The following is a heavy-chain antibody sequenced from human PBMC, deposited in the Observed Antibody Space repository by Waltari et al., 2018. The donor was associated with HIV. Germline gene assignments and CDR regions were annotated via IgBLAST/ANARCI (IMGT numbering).Heavy chain of an antibody. CDR2: MNPNSGHT. J-gene: IGHJ4*02. Sequence: QVQLVQSGAEVKELGTSVRVSCKASGYTCLGYDIHWVRPSAGQGLEWMGWMNPNSGHTGYEQSFQGRVIMTRNISIDTAYMELTSLKFEDTAVYFCARSRSGGFAPRFDYWGQGALVTVSS. CDR3: ARSRSGGFAPRFDY. D-gene: IGHD5-12*01. CDR1: GYTCLGYD. V-gene: IGHV1-8*01.